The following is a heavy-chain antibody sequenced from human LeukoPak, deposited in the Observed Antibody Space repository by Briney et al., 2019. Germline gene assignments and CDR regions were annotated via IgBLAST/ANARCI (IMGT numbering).Heavy chain of an antibody. CDR2: INPNSGGT. CDR1: GYTFTGYY. V-gene: IGHV1-2*02. J-gene: IGHJ4*02. Sequence: ASVKVSCKASGYTFTGYYMHWVRQAPGQGLEWMGWINPNSGGTNFAQKFQGRVTMTRDTSISTAYMELSRLRSGDTAVYYCARENRGGTSISSHIYYFDYWGQGTLVTVSS. D-gene: IGHD1-14*01. CDR3: ARENRGGTSISSHIYYFDY.